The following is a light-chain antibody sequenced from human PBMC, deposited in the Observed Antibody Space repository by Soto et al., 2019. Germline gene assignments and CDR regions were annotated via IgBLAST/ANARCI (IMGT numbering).Light chain of an antibody. CDR2: DAS. CDR3: QQYGPSRT. J-gene: IGKJ1*01. V-gene: IGKV3-20*01. Sequence: EIVLTQSPGTLSLSPGERATLSCRASQSVSSSYLAWYQQKPGQAPRLLIYDASSRATGIPDKFSGSGSGTDFTLTISRLEPEDFAVYYCQQYGPSRTFGQGTKVEIK. CDR1: QSVSSSY.